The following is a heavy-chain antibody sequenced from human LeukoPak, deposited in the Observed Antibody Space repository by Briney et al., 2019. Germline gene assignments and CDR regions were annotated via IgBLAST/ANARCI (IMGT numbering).Heavy chain of an antibody. D-gene: IGHD3-3*01. V-gene: IGHV3-30*02. CDR2: IRYDGSNK. J-gene: IGHJ4*02. CDR1: GFTFSSYG. CDR3: APLSYDFWSGGY. Sequence: GGSLRLSCAASGFTFSSYGMHWVRQAPGKGLEWVAFIRYDGSNKYYADSVKGRFTISRNNSKNTLYLRMKSLRAEDTAVYYCAPLSYDFWSGGYWGQGTLVTVSS.